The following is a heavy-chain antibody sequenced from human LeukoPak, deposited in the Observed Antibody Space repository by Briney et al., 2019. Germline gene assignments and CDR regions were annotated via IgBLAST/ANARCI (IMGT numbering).Heavy chain of an antibody. V-gene: IGHV1-2*02. CDR3: ARDRKQRLVRGYWFDP. CDR2: INPNSGGT. CDR1: GYTFTGYY. Sequence: ASVKVSCKASGYTFTGYYMHWVRQAPGQGLEWMGWINPNSGGTNYAQKFQGRVTMTRDTSISTAYMELSRLRSDDTAVYYCARDRKQRLVRGYWFDPWGQGTLVTVSS. J-gene: IGHJ5*02. D-gene: IGHD6-13*01.